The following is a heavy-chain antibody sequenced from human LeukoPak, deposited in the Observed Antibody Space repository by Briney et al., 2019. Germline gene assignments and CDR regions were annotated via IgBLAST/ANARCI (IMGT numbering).Heavy chain of an antibody. CDR2: IYHSGST. J-gene: IGHJ4*02. CDR3: ARAGYGDYEGLPDY. D-gene: IGHD4-17*01. CDR1: GGSISSSNW. V-gene: IGHV4-4*02. Sequence: SGTLSLTCAVSGGSISSSNWWSWVRQPPGKGLKWIGEIYHSGSTNYNPSLKSRVTISVDKSKNQSSLKLSSVTAADTAVYYCARAGYGDYEGLPDYWGQGTLVTVSS.